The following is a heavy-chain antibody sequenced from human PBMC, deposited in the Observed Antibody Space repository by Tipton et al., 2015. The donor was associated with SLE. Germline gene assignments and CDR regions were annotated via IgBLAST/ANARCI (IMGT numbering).Heavy chain of an antibody. CDR1: RFTFSTYG. CDR2: ISGSI. Sequence: SLRLSCAASRFTFSTYGMSWVRQSPEKGLEWVSSISGSIGYADSVKGRFTISRDNAKNSLYLQMNSLRAEDTALYYCAKDIIVGATGGFDYWGQGTLVTVSS. CDR3: AKDIIVGATGGFDY. V-gene: IGHV3-9*01. J-gene: IGHJ4*02. D-gene: IGHD1-26*01.